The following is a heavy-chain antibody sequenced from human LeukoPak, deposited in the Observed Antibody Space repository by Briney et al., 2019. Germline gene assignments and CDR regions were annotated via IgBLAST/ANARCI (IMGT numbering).Heavy chain of an antibody. J-gene: IGHJ5*02. CDR2: ISRDDDK. CDR1: GFSLNTNGVG. CDR3: AHTGSAHGDDWFDP. D-gene: IGHD7-27*01. Sequence: SGPTLVKPTETLTLTCTFSGFSLNTNGVGVGWIRQPPGKALEWLALISRDDDKRYSPSLKSSLTITKDTSKNQVALTLANLDPVDTATYYCAHTGSAHGDDWFDPWGQGTLVTVSS. V-gene: IGHV2-5*02.